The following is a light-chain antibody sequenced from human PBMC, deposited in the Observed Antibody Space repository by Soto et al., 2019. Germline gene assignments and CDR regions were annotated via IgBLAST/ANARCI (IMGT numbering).Light chain of an antibody. Sequence: EIVLTQSPGTLSLSPGDRATLSCRASQSVSSTYLAWYQQKPGQSPRLLIFGAYDRATGIPDRFSGSWSGTDFTLTIDRLEPEDSAVYFCQQFGTSPPPFGGGTKVEIK. CDR1: QSVSSTY. V-gene: IGKV3-20*01. CDR3: QQFGTSPPP. J-gene: IGKJ4*01. CDR2: GAY.